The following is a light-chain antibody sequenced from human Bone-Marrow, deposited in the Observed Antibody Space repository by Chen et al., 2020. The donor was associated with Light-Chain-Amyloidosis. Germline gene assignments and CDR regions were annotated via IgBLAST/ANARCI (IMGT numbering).Light chain of an antibody. CDR2: SDA. CDR3: QSADSSGTYEVI. Sequence: SFALTQPPSVSVSPGQTARITCSGDDLTTHYAYWYQQKPGQAPVLVIDSDAERPSGNSYRFSCSSSVTPAALTISGVQADDEVHYHCQSADSSGTYEVIFGGGTKLTV. J-gene: IGLJ2*01. V-gene: IGLV3-25*03. CDR1: DLTTHY.